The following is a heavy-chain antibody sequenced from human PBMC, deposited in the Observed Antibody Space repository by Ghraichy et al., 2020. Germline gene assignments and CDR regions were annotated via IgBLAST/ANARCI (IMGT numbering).Heavy chain of an antibody. CDR2: TYYSGST. J-gene: IGHJ6*02. Sequence: SETLSLTCTVSDGSISSYYWSWIRKPPGKGLEWIGYTYYSGSTNYNPSLKSRVTMSVDTSKNQFSLRLSSVTAADTAVYYCARGGSYNYNYGMDVWGQGTTVTVSS. D-gene: IGHD1-26*01. V-gene: IGHV4-59*01. CDR1: DGSISSYY. CDR3: ARGGSYNYNYGMDV.